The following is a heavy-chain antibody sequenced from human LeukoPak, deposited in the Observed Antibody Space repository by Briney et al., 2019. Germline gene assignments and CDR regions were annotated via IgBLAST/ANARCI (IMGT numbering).Heavy chain of an antibody. J-gene: IGHJ4*02. CDR2: ISSSSSYI. V-gene: IGHV3-21*01. CDR3: ARGGGTYGPGSYVFDY. D-gene: IGHD3-10*01. Sequence: GGSQRLSCAASGFTFSSYSMNWVRQAPGKGLEWVSSISSSSSYIYYADSVKGRFTISRDNAKNSLYLQMNSLRAEDTAVYYCARGGGTYGPGSYVFDYWGQGTLVTVSS. CDR1: GFTFSSYS.